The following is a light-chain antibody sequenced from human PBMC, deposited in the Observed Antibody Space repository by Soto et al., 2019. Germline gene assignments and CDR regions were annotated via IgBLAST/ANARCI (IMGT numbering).Light chain of an antibody. CDR2: EVT. V-gene: IGLV2-14*01. Sequence: HSVLTQSSSVCASPGQSITISCTGTGSDVGGYDYVSWYQQCPGKAPTLMIYEVTNRPSGVSNRFSGSKSGNTASLTISGLQAEDEADYYCCSYSHTTSLYVFGTGTKVTVL. CDR3: CSYSHTTSLYV. J-gene: IGLJ1*01. CDR1: GSDVGGYDY.